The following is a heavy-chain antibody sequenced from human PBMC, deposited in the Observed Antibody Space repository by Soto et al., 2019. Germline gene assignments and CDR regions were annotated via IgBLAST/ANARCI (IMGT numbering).Heavy chain of an antibody. CDR1: GFTFSDYY. J-gene: IGHJ6*02. D-gene: IGHD6-19*01. CDR2: ISSSGSTI. Sequence: KPVGSLRLSCAASGFTFSDYYMSWIRQAPGKGLEWVSYISSSGSTIYYADSVKGRFTISRDNAKNSLYLQMNSLRAEDTAVYYCARDQSQWLVHYYYGMDVWGQGTTVTVSS. CDR3: ARDQSQWLVHYYYGMDV. V-gene: IGHV3-11*01.